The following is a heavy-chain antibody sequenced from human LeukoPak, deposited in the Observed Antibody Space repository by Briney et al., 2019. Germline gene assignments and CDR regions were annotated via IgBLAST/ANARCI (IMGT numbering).Heavy chain of an antibody. CDR2: IYYNAST. J-gene: IGHJ6*02. D-gene: IGHD5-24*01. CDR3: ARHPRDGYNSPYFYYGVAV. Sequence: PSETLSLTCSVSGGSISRYYWSWIRQPPGKGLEWIGDIYYNASTNYNPSLKSRVTISVDTSKNQFSLKLSSVTAADTAVYYCARHPRDGYNSPYFYYGVAVWGHGTTDTVSS. V-gene: IGHV4-59*08. CDR1: GGSISRYY.